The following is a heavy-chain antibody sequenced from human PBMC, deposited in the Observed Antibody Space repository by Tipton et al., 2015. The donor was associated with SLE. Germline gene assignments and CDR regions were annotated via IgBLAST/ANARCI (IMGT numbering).Heavy chain of an antibody. CDR1: GGSISSSSYY. CDR2: IYTSGST. CDR3: ARAVGWFDP. V-gene: IGHV4-39*07. Sequence: TLSLTCTVSGGSISSSSYYWGWIRQPPGKGLEWIGRIYTSGSTNYNPSLKSRVTMSVDTSKNQFSLKLSSVTAADTAVYYCARAVGWFDPWGQGTLVTVSS. J-gene: IGHJ5*02. D-gene: IGHD2-15*01.